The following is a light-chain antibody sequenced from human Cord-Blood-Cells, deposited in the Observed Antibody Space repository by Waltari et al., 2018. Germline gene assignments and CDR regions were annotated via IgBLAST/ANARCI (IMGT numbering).Light chain of an antibody. V-gene: IGLV2-23*02. J-gene: IGLJ3*02. CDR1: SSDVGSYNL. Sequence: QSALTQPASVSGSLGQSITISRTGTSSDVGSYNLVSWYQQHPGKAPKLMIYEVSKRPSGVSNRFSGSKSGNTASLTISGLQAEDEADYYCCSYAGSSTWVFGGGTKLTVL. CDR2: EVS. CDR3: CSYAGSSTWV.